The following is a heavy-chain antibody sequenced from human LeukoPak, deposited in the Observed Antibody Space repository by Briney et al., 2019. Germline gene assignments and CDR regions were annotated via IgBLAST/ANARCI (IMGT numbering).Heavy chain of an antibody. V-gene: IGHV3-11*01. Sequence: PGGSLRLSCAASGFTFSDYYMSWIRQAPGKGLEWVSYISSSGSTIYYADSVKGRFTISRDNAKNSLYLQTNSLRAEDTAVYYCARDYYDSSGYYYFDYWGQGTPVTVSS. CDR1: GFTFSDYY. CDR3: ARDYYDSSGYYYFDY. J-gene: IGHJ4*02. CDR2: ISSSGSTI. D-gene: IGHD3-22*01.